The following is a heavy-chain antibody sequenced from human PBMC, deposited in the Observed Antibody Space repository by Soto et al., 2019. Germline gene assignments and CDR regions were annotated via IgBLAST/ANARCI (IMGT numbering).Heavy chain of an antibody. CDR1: GGTFSSYA. CDR2: IIPIFGTA. V-gene: IGHV1-69*13. Sequence: ASVKVSCKASGGTFSSYAISWVRQAPGQGLEWMGGIIPIFGTANYAQKFQGRVTITADESTSTAYMELNSLGAEDTAVYYCAKDQSGSYSHYFDYWGQGTLVTVSS. CDR3: AKDQSGSYSHYFDY. J-gene: IGHJ4*02. D-gene: IGHD1-26*01.